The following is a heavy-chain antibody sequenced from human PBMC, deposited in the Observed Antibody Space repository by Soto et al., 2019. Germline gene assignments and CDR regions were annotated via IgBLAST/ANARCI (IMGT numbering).Heavy chain of an antibody. Sequence: QVQLVQSGTEVKKPGASVRISCKASGYTFNAYAIYWVRQAPGQSLEWMGWDNAGLGNTEYAQKFQGRVTITRDTSANTAYMDLTSLASEDTAVYSCARGGYCIGGRFYIWFYPWGQGTLVTVSS. CDR1: GYTFNAYA. CDR2: DNAGLGNT. J-gene: IGHJ5*02. CDR3: ARGGYCIGGRFYIWFYP. V-gene: IGHV1-3*01. D-gene: IGHD2-15*01.